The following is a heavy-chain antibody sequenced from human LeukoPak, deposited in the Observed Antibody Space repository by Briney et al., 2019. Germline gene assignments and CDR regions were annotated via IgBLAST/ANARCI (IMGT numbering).Heavy chain of an antibody. CDR3: ARDPRYCSGGSCYSNAFDI. V-gene: IGHV3-53*01. CDR2: IYSGGST. J-gene: IGHJ3*02. CDR1: GFTVSSNY. Sequence: GGSLRLSCAASGFTVSSNYMGWVRQAPGKGLEWVSVIYSGGSTYYADSVKGRFTISRDNSKNTLYLQMNSLRAEDTAVYYCARDPRYCSGGSCYSNAFDIWGQGTMVTVSS. D-gene: IGHD2-15*01.